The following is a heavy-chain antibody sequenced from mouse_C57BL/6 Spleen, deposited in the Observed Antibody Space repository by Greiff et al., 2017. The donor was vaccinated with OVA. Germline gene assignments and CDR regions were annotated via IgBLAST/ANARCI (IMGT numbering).Heavy chain of an antibody. V-gene: IGHV5-17*01. J-gene: IGHJ4*01. CDR1: GFTFSDYG. D-gene: IGHD2-4*01. Sequence: EVKLVESGGGLVKPGGSLKLSCAASGFTFSDYGMHWVRQAPEKGLEWVAYISSGSSTIYYADTVKGRFPISRDNAKNTLFLQMTSLRSEDTAMYYCARDFYDYLYAMDYWGQGTSVTVSS. CDR2: ISSGSSTI. CDR3: ARDFYDYLYAMDY.